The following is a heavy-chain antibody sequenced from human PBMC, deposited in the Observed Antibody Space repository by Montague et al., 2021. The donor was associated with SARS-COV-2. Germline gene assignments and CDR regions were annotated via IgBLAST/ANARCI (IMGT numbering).Heavy chain of an antibody. CDR3: ARSVYTILTGYYYYFDF. V-gene: IGHV3-23*03. CDR1: GFTFSSYV. CDR2: TSTGGTNT. Sequence: SLRLSCAASGFTFSSYVMSWVRQAPGKGLEWVSLTSTGGTNTFYADSVRGRFTISRQSSKNTLYLQMNSLMADDTAVYYCARSVYTILTGYYYYFDFRGQGTLVTVSS. J-gene: IGHJ4*02. D-gene: IGHD3-9*01.